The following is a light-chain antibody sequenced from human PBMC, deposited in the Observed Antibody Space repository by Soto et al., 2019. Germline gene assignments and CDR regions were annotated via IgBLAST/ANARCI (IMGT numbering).Light chain of an antibody. J-gene: IGKJ3*01. V-gene: IGKV3-20*01. CDR3: QQYGSSPLFT. Sequence: EVVLTQSPGTLSLSPGERATLSCRSSQRVSSTYLAWYQQKPGQAPRLLIYAISNRATGIPDRFSGSGSGTDFTLTISRLEPEDFAVYYCQQYGSSPLFTFGPGTKVDIK. CDR2: AIS. CDR1: QRVSSTY.